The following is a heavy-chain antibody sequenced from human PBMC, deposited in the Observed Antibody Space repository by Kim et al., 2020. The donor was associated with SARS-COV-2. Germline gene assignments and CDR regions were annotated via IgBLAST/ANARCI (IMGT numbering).Heavy chain of an antibody. CDR2: VNHSGIT. Sequence: SETLSLTCAVYGGSFSTYSWIWIRQAPGKGLEWIGEVNHSGITKYHPSLKSRVTISVETSKNQFSPKLPSVTAADTAVFYCARGRAGVVPSPILGLVSYYYYYAMDVWGQGTTVTVS. J-gene: IGHJ6*02. D-gene: IGHD3-3*01. CDR1: GGSFSTYS. CDR3: ARGRAGVVPSPILGLVSYYYYYAMDV. V-gene: IGHV4-34*01.